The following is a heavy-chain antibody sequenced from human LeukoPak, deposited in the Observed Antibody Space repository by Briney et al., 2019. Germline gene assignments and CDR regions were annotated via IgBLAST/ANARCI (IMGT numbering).Heavy chain of an antibody. D-gene: IGHD3-22*01. V-gene: IGHV1-18*01. CDR3: ARLQDYYDSSGYLDY. CDR1: GYTFTSYG. Sequence: ASVKVSCKASGYTFTSYGISWVRQAPGQGLEWMGWIGAYNGNTNYAQKLQGRVTMTTDTSTSTAYMELRSLRSDDTAVYYCARLQDYYDSSGYLDYWGQGTLVTVSS. CDR2: IGAYNGNT. J-gene: IGHJ4*02.